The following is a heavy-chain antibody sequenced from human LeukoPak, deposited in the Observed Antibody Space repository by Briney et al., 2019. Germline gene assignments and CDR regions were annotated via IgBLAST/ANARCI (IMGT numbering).Heavy chain of an antibody. CDR2: ISGSGGST. D-gene: IGHD6-13*01. CDR1: GFTFSSYA. V-gene: IGHV3-23*01. J-gene: IGHJ4*02. CDR3: TKDRAYSSSWYDY. Sequence: GGSLRLSCAASGFTFSSYAMSWVRQAPGKGLEWVSAISGSGGSTYYADSVKGRFTISRDNAKNSLYLQMNSLRAEDTALYYCTKDRAYSSSWYDYWGQGTLVTVSS.